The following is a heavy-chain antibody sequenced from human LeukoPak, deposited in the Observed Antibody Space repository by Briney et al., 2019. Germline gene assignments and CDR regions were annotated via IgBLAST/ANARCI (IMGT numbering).Heavy chain of an antibody. J-gene: IGHJ4*02. Sequence: PGGSLRLSCAASGFTFSSYSMNWVRQAPGKGLEWVSYISGAGDTIYYADSVKGRFTISRDNGKNSLFLQMHSLRAEDTAVYYCASGFLEGYWGQGTLVTVSS. CDR1: GFTFSSYS. D-gene: IGHD3-3*01. CDR2: ISGAGDTI. V-gene: IGHV3-48*01. CDR3: ASGFLEGY.